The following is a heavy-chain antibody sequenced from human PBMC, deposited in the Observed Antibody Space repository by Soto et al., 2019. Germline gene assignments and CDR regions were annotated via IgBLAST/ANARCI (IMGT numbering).Heavy chain of an antibody. J-gene: IGHJ6*02. CDR2: IKSKVDGGTA. D-gene: IGHD2-2*01. CDR3: TTLSYLYYDGMDV. V-gene: IGHV3-15*01. Sequence: GGSLRLSCAGSGFTFSNAWMNWVRQGPGKGLEWLGRIKSKVDGGTADYVAATKGRFSISRDDLKNMLYLQMNSLKPDDTAVYYCTTLSYLYYDGMDVWGQGTTVTVSS. CDR1: GFTFSNAW.